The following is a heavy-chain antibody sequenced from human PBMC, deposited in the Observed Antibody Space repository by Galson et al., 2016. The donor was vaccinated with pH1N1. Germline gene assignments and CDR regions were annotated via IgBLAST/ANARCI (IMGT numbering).Heavy chain of an antibody. Sequence: SLRLSCAASGFTFSGYYMSWIRQAPGKGLEWVSYISGTTGYTNYADSLQGRFTISRDNTKNSVYLQMNSLRAEDTAIYYCARDANVNIVTTSAFDIWGQGTMVTVSS. D-gene: IGHD5-12*01. CDR1: GFTFSGYY. CDR2: ISGTTGYT. J-gene: IGHJ3*02. V-gene: IGHV3-11*05. CDR3: ARDANVNIVTTSAFDI.